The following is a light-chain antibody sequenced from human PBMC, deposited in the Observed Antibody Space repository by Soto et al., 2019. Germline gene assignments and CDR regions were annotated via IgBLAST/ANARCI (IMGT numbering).Light chain of an antibody. CDR1: QSVSPK. Sequence: EMVMTQSPATLSVSPGERATLSCRASQSVSPKLAWYQQKPGQAPRLLIYDTSTRATGIPARFSGSGSGTEFTLTISSLQSADSAVYYCQQYSNWPPFTFGQGTRLEI. J-gene: IGKJ5*01. CDR2: DTS. V-gene: IGKV3-15*01. CDR3: QQYSNWPPFT.